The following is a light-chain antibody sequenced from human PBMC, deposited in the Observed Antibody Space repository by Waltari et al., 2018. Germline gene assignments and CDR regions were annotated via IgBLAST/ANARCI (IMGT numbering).Light chain of an antibody. CDR1: QSLLFSVGNTY. CDR2: IVS. V-gene: IGKV2-30*01. J-gene: IGKJ1*01. CDR3: MHSINWPWT. Sequence: DVVMTQSPLSLPFTLGQPASISCRSSQSLLFSVGNTYLNWFHQRPGQSPSRLMSIVSFRDSGVPDRFSGSGSGTDFTLKISRVEAEDVGLYYCMHSINWPWTFGQGTNVEI.